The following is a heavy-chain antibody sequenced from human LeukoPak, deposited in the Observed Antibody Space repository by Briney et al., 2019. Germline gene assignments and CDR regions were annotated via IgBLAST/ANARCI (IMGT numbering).Heavy chain of an antibody. J-gene: IGHJ4*02. CDR1: GYTFTSYD. CDR3: ARGAPGSYCSGGSCPYFDY. CDR2: VNPNSGHT. Sequence: ASVKVSCKASGYTFTSYDVNWVRRATGQGLEWMGWVNPNSGHTGYAQKFQGRVTMTTNTSISTAYMELSSLRSEDTAVYYCARGAPGSYCSGGSCPYFDYWGQGTLVSVSS. V-gene: IGHV1-8*01. D-gene: IGHD2-15*01.